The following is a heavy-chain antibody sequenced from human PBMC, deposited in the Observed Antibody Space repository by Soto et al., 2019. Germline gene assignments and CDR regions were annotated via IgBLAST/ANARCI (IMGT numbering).Heavy chain of an antibody. CDR1: GFTFSSYA. J-gene: IGHJ4*02. V-gene: IGHV3-23*01. CDR2: ISGSGGST. D-gene: IGHD3-10*01. CDR3: AKATELDYYGSGSYVPGFDY. Sequence: HPGGSLRLSCAASGFTFSSYAMSWVRQAPGKELEWVSAISGSGGSTYYADSVKGRFTISRDNSKNTLYLQMNSLRAEDTAVYYCAKATELDYYGSGSYVPGFDYWGQGTLVTVSS.